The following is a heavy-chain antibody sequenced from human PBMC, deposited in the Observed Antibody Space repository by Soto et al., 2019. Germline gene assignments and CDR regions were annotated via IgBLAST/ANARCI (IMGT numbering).Heavy chain of an antibody. D-gene: IGHD4-17*01. CDR1: GGTFSSYD. V-gene: IGHV1-69*01. Sequence: QVQLVQSGAEVKKPGSSVKVSCKASGGTFSSYDISWVRQAPGQGLEWMGGIIPIFGTANYAQKFQGRVTITADEATSTAYMELSIRRSEDTAVYYCARDRGYGGNSDYYGMDVWGQGTTVTVSS. CDR3: ARDRGYGGNSDYYGMDV. CDR2: IIPIFGTA. J-gene: IGHJ6*02.